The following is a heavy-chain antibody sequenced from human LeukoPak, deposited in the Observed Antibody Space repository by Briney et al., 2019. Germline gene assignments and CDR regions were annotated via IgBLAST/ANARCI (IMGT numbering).Heavy chain of an antibody. D-gene: IGHD6-13*01. CDR2: ILPILGIA. V-gene: IGHV1-69*02. CDR3: ARAPIAAAYNWFDP. J-gene: IGHJ5*02. Sequence: SVKVSCKASGGTLSSYTISWVRQAPGQGLEWMGRILPILGIANYAQKFQGRVTITADKSTGTAYMELSSLRAEDTAVYYCARAPIAAAYNWFDPWGQGTLVTVSS. CDR1: GGTLSSYT.